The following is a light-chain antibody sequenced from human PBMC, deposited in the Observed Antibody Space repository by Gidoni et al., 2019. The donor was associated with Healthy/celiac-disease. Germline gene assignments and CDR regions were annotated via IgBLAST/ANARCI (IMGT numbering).Light chain of an antibody. CDR2: GNS. J-gene: IGLJ3*02. CDR3: QSYDSSLSGWV. Sequence: VTISCTGSSSNIGAGYDVPWYQQLPGTAPKLLIYGNSNRPSGVPDRFSGSKSGTSASLAITGLQAEDEADYYCQSYDSSLSGWVFGGGTKLTVL. V-gene: IGLV1-40*01. CDR1: SSNIGAGYD.